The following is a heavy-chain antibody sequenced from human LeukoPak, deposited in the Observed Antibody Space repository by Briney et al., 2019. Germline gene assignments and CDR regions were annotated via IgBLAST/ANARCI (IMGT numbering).Heavy chain of an antibody. V-gene: IGHV4-39*01. CDR2: IYYSGST. D-gene: IGHD3-22*01. CDR1: GGSISSSSNY. J-gene: IGHJ3*02. CDR3: ARQQYFHDSSGLDAFDI. Sequence: SETLSLTCSVSGGSISSSSNYWGWLRLPPGKGLEWIGSIYYSGSTHYNPSLKSRVTMSVDTSNNQFSLKLSSVTAADTAVYFCARQQYFHDSSGLDAFDIWGQGAMVTVSS.